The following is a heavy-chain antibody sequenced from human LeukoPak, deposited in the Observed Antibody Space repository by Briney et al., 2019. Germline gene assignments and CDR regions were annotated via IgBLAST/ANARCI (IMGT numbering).Heavy chain of an antibody. CDR2: IIPIFGTA. V-gene: IGHV1-69*01. Sequence: ASVKVSCKASGGTFSSYAISWVRQAPGQGLEWMGGIIPIFGTANYAQKFQGRVTITADESTSTAYMELSSLRSEDTAVYYCARDSSSGPDDDFDYWGQGTLVTVSS. CDR3: ARDSSSGPDDDFDY. J-gene: IGHJ4*02. CDR1: GGTFSSYA. D-gene: IGHD3-22*01.